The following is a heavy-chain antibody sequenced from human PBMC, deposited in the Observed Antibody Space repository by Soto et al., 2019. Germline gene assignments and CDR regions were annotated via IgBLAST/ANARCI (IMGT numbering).Heavy chain of an antibody. J-gene: IGHJ3*02. CDR1: GFTVSSNY. Sequence: GGSLRLSCAASGFTVSSNYMSWVHQAPGKGLEWVSVIYSGGSTYYADSVKGRFTISRDNSKNTLYLQMNSLRAEDTAVYYCAREDSSGYYAFDIWGQGTMVTVSS. CDR3: AREDSSGYYAFDI. V-gene: IGHV3-53*01. CDR2: IYSGGST. D-gene: IGHD3-22*01.